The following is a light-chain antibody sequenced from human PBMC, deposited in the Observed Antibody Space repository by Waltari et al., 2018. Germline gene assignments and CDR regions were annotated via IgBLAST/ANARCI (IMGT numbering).Light chain of an antibody. J-gene: IGLJ3*02. V-gene: IGLV2-23*01. CDR2: DAS. CDR1: SRDVGPYTL. Sequence: QSALTQPASVSGSPGQSISISCIGTSRDVGPYTLVSWYQHHPGKAPKLIVFDASNRPSGVANRFAGSTAAKKASLRISGLQADDEADYYCCSYAGSGSWVFGGGTKVTVI. CDR3: CSYAGSGSWV.